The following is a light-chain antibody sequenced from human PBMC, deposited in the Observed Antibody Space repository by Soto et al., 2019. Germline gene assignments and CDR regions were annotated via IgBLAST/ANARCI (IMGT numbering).Light chain of an antibody. V-gene: IGKV3-20*01. Sequence: IVLTQSPGALPWSPGERATLSCRASQSVSSSYLAGYQQKPGQAPRLLIYCASSRATGIPDRFSGSGSGTDFTLTISRLEPEDVAVYYCQQYGSSPPTFGQGTKVEIK. J-gene: IGKJ1*01. CDR1: QSVSSSY. CDR3: QQYGSSPPT. CDR2: CAS.